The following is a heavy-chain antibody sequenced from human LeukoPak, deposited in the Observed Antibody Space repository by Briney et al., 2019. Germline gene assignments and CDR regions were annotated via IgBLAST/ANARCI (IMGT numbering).Heavy chain of an antibody. CDR1: GFTFSSYG. V-gene: IGHV3-30*19. J-gene: IGHJ6*02. CDR2: IWYDGSNK. Sequence: PGGSLRLSCAASGFTFSSYGMHWVRQAPGKGLEWVAVIWYDGSNKYYADSVKGRFTISRDNSKNTLYLQMNSLRAEDTAVYYCARALDYYYYYGMDVWGQGTTVTVSS. CDR3: ARALDYYYYYGMDV.